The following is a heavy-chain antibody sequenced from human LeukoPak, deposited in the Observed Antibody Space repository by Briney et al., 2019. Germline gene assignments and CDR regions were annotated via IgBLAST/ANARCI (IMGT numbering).Heavy chain of an antibody. CDR2: INTNTGNP. CDR3: ARVMYSSSWTTGWFDP. D-gene: IGHD6-13*01. J-gene: IGHJ5*02. V-gene: IGHV7-4-1*02. CDR1: GYTFTSYA. Sequence: ASVRVSCKASGYTFTSYAMNWVRQAPGQGREWMGWINTNTGNPTYAQGFTGRFVVSLDTSVSTAYLQISSLKAEDTAVYYCARVMYSSSWTTGWFDPWGQGTLVTVSS.